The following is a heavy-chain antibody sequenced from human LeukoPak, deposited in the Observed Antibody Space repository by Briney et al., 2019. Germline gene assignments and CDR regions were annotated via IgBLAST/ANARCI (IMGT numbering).Heavy chain of an antibody. V-gene: IGHV3-15*01. CDR1: GFTFSNAW. D-gene: IGHD3-10*01. CDR2: IKSKTDGGTT. CDR3: TTGPFDYYGSASYLANGMDV. J-gene: IGHJ6*02. Sequence: GGSLRLSCAASGFTFSNAWMSWVRQAPGKGLEWVGRIKSKTDGGTTDYTAPVKGRFTISRDDSKNTLYLQMNSLKTEDTAVYYCTTGPFDYYGSASYLANGMDVWGQGTTVTVSS.